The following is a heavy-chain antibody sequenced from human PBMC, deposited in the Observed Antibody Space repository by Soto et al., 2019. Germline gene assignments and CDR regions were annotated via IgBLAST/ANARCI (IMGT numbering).Heavy chain of an antibody. D-gene: IGHD7-27*01. CDR2: IYHAGST. J-gene: IGHJ6*02. V-gene: IGHV4-59*01. Sequence: SETLSLTCTVSGNSITSYYWSWIRQPPGKGLEWIGYIYHAGSTNYNPPLKSRVTVSEDKSKNQLSLKLTSVTAADTAVYYCARVLGGDPFYGMDVWGQGTTVT. CDR1: GNSITSYY. CDR3: ARVLGGDPFYGMDV.